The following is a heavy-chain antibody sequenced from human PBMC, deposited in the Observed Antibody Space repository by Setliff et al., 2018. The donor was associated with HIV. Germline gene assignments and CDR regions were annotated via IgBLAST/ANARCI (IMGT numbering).Heavy chain of an antibody. CDR3: IIAYSSGWLSPMGFDS. D-gene: IGHD6-19*01. CDR2: IHYSGAT. CDR1: GGSISSHY. Sequence: SETLSLTCTVSGGSISSHYWIWIRQPPGKGLEWIGYIHYSGATNYNPSLRSRATISVDTSKNQFSLKLSSVTAADTAMYYCIIAYSSGWLSPMGFDSWGQGTLVTVSS. J-gene: IGHJ4*02. V-gene: IGHV4-59*08.